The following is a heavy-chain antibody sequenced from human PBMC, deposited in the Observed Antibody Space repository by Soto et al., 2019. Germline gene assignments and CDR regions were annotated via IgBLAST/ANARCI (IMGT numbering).Heavy chain of an antibody. D-gene: IGHD3-16*02. CDR1: GFTFSDYY. V-gene: IGHV3-11*01. CDR3: AGDYEFMITCGEVIVRGGVGYGMDV. CDR2: ISSSGSTI. Sequence: QVQLVESGGGLVKPGGSLRLSCAASGFTFSDYYMSWIRQAPGKGLEWVSYISSSGSTIYYADSVKGRFTISRDNAKNSLSLHMISLRVEDTAVDYCAGDYEFMITCGEVIVRGGVGYGMDVWGQGTTVTVSS. J-gene: IGHJ6*02.